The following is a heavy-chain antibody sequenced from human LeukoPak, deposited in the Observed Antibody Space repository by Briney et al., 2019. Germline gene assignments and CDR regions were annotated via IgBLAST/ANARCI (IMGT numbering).Heavy chain of an antibody. CDR2: IYTSGST. J-gene: IGHJ6*03. Sequence: SETLSLTCTVSGGSISSYYWSWIRQPAGKGLEWIGRIYTSGSTNYNPSLKSRVTMSVDTSKNQFSLKLSSVTAADTAVYFCARDSSIIVGANYYMDVWGRGTTVTVSS. CDR1: GGSISSYY. V-gene: IGHV4-4*07. CDR3: ARDSSIIVGANYYMDV. D-gene: IGHD1-26*01.